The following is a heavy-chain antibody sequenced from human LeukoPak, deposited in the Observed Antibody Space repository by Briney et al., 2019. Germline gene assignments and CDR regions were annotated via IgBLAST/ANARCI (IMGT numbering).Heavy chain of an antibody. CDR2: IYYTGST. CDR1: GGSISSGSHY. D-gene: IGHD6-19*01. CDR3: ARAQGYSSGWDFQH. J-gene: IGHJ1*01. V-gene: IGHV4-61*01. Sequence: SETLSLTCTVSGGSISSGSHYWTWIRQTPGMGLEWIGYIYYTGSTNYNPSLKSRVTISVDASKNQFSLKMSSMTAADTAVYYCARAQGYSSGWDFQHWGQGTLVTVSS.